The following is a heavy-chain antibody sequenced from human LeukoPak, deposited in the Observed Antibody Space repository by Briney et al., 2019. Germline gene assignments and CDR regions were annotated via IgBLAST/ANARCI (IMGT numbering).Heavy chain of an antibody. V-gene: IGHV1-8*01. Sequence: ASVKVSCKASGYTFTSYDFNWVRQATGQRPEWMGWMSPNSGDTGYAQKFQDRVTMTRNTSISTAYMELSSLRSDNTAVYYCARGPPNWGYDYWGPGTLVTVSS. J-gene: IGHJ4*02. CDR1: GYTFTSYD. D-gene: IGHD7-27*01. CDR2: MSPNSGDT. CDR3: ARGPPNWGYDY.